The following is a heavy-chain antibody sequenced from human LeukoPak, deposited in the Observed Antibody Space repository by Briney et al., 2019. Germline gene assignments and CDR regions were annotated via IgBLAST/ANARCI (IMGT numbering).Heavy chain of an antibody. Sequence: PGGSLSLSCAASGFTFSSYWMSWFRQAPGKGLEWVANIKQDGSEKYYVDSVKGRFTISRDNAKNALYLQMNSLRAEDTAVYYCARTAAATVFDYWGQGTLVTVSS. V-gene: IGHV3-7*01. J-gene: IGHJ4*02. CDR2: IKQDGSEK. CDR1: GFTFSSYW. CDR3: ARTAAATVFDY. D-gene: IGHD2-15*01.